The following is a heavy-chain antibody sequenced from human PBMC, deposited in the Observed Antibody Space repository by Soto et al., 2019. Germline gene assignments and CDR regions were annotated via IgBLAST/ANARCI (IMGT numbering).Heavy chain of an antibody. D-gene: IGHD2-15*01. CDR2: ISAYNANA. CDR1: GYTFRNFG. V-gene: IGHV1-18*01. J-gene: IGHJ6*02. Sequence: EASVKVSCKASGYTFRNFGISWVRQAPGQGLEWMGWISAYNANANYAQKFQGRLTMTADESTSTAYMELSSLRSEDTAVYYCAVVVVAATTRGYYYYGMDVWGQGTTVTVSS. CDR3: AVVVVAATTRGYYYYGMDV.